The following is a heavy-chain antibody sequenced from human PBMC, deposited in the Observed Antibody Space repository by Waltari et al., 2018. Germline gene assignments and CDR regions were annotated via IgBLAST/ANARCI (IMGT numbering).Heavy chain of an antibody. D-gene: IGHD4-17*01. J-gene: IGHJ4*02. CDR3: AKHDYGDYNFAY. CDR1: GGSISSYY. Sequence: QVQLQESGPGLVKPSETLSLTCTVSGGSISSYYWSWIRQPPGKGLEWIGYIYYSGSTYYNPSLKSRVTISVDTSKNQSSLKLSSVTAADTAVYYCAKHDYGDYNFAYWGQGTLVTVSS. CDR2: IYYSGST. V-gene: IGHV4-59*08.